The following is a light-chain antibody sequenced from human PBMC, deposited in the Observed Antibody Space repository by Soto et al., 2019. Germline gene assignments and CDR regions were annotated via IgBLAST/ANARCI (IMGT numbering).Light chain of an antibody. Sequence: QSVLTQPPSVSGAPGQRVTISGTGSSSNIGGNSVSWYQQLPGTAPKLLIYDDNKRPSGIPDRFSGSKSGTSATLGITGFQTGDEADYYCGSWDSSLSAYVFGTGTKVTVL. CDR2: DDN. J-gene: IGLJ1*01. V-gene: IGLV1-51*01. CDR3: GSWDSSLSAYV. CDR1: SSNIGGNS.